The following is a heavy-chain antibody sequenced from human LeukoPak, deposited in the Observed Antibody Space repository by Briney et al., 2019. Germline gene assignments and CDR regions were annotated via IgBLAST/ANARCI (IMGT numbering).Heavy chain of an antibody. Sequence: PGGSLRLSCAASGFTFSSYAMSWVRQAPGKGLEWVSAISGSGGSTYYADSVKGRFTISRDNSKNTLYLQMNRLRAEDTAVYYCAKDARKNYYDSSATNYFDYWGQGTLVTVSS. V-gene: IGHV3-23*01. CDR1: GFTFSSYA. CDR3: AKDARKNYYDSSATNYFDY. D-gene: IGHD3-22*01. J-gene: IGHJ4*02. CDR2: ISGSGGST.